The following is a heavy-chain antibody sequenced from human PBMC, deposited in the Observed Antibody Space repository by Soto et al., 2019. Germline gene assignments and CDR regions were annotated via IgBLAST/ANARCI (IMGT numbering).Heavy chain of an antibody. Sequence: PSETLSLTCSVSGASISRGAYYWTWIRQHPGKGLEWIGNIYYSGSAYYNPSLKSRITISVDTSKNQFSLKLSSVTAADSAVYYYGSGSYYNAHNWFDPWGQGTLVTVSS. D-gene: IGHD3-10*01. CDR2: IYYSGSA. V-gene: IGHV4-31*03. J-gene: IGHJ5*02. CDR1: GASISRGAYY. CDR3: GSGSYYNAHNWFDP.